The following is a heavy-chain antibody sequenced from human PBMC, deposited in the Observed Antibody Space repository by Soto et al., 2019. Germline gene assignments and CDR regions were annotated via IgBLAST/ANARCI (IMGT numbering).Heavy chain of an antibody. Sequence: GASVKVSCKASGYTFTSYGISWVRPAPVRGLEWMVWLSAYNGNTNYAQKLQGRVTMTTDTYTSTAYMELRSLRSDDTAVYYCAKGGNSGWYYFDYWAQRSLVTVSS. CDR2: LSAYNGNT. J-gene: IGHJ4*02. D-gene: IGHD6-19*01. CDR3: AKGGNSGWYYFDY. V-gene: IGHV1-18*01. CDR1: GYTFTSYG.